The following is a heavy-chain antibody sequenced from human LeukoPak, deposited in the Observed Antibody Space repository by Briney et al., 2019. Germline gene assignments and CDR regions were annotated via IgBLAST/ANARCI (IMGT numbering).Heavy chain of an antibody. D-gene: IGHD3-10*01. J-gene: IGHJ4*02. Sequence: SETLSLTCTVSVRSINNYYWSWVRQPPGKGLEWIGHIYYSGSNKNNPSLKGRIARTVDTSKNQFSLKLPSVTAADTAMYFCARFGRYFEYWGQGILVTVSS. V-gene: IGHV4-59*12. CDR1: VRSINNYY. CDR3: ARFGRYFEY. CDR2: IYYSGSN.